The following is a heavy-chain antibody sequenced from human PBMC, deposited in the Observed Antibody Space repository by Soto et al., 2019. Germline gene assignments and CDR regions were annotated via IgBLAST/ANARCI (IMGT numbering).Heavy chain of an antibody. CDR1: GFTFSSYA. Sequence: PGGSLRLSCAASGFTFSSYAMSWVRQAPGKGLEWVSAISGSGGSTYYADSVKGRFTISRDNSKNSLYLQMNSLRAEDTAVYYCARDRATDYYYYYMDVWGEGTTVTVSS. CDR3: ARDRATDYYYYYMDV. V-gene: IGHV3-23*01. J-gene: IGHJ6*03. CDR2: ISGSGGST.